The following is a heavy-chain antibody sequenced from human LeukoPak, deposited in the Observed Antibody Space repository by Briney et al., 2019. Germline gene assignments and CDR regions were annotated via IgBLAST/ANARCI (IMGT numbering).Heavy chain of an antibody. CDR3: ARDRAANQDWVEFDP. V-gene: IGHV3-66*03. CDR2: IRDSGEA. CDR1: GFRFSDYY. Sequence: GGSRRLSCAVSGFRFSDYYMSWVRQAPGKGLGWVGLIRDSGEAFYADFARGRFAISRDESENTLYLQMNSLRVEDTAVYFCARDRAANQDWVEFDPWGQGTPVIVSS. D-gene: IGHD3/OR15-3a*01. J-gene: IGHJ5*02.